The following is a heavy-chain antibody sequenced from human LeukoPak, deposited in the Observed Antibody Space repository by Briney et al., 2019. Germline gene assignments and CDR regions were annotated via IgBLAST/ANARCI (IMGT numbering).Heavy chain of an antibody. V-gene: IGHV4-39*01. D-gene: IGHD6-19*01. J-gene: IGHJ4*02. CDR2: IYYSGST. CDR1: GGSISSSSYY. CDR3: ARHVGIAVAGPGDY. Sequence: PSETLSLTCTASGGSISSSSYYWGWIRQPPGKGLEWIGSIYYSGSTYYNPSLKSRVTISVATSKNQFSLKLSSVTAADTAVYYCARHVGIAVAGPGDYWGQGTLVTVSS.